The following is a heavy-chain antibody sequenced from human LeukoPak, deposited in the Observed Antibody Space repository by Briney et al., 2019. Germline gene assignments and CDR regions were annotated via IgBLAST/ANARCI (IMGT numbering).Heavy chain of an antibody. J-gene: IGHJ6*02. V-gene: IGHV3-23*01. Sequence: GGSLRLSCAVSGITLSNYGMSWVRQAPGKGLEWVSGISGSGGNTYYADSVKGRFTISRGNSKSTLYLQMNSLRAEDTAVYYCARHKGHYYGMDVWGQGTTVTVSS. CDR3: ARHKGHYYGMDV. CDR2: ISGSGGNT. CDR1: GITLSNYG.